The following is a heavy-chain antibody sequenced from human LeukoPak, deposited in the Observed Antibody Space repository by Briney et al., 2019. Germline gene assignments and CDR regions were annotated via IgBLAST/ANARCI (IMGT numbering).Heavy chain of an antibody. Sequence: GGSLRLSCAASGFTFSSYGMHWVRQAPGKGLEWVAVIWYDGSNEYYADSVKGRFTISRDNSKNTLYLQMNSLRAEDTAVYYCAKDRGMAGTTVDYWGQGTLVTVSS. J-gene: IGHJ4*02. CDR1: GFTFSSYG. CDR2: IWYDGSNE. V-gene: IGHV3-33*06. CDR3: AKDRGMAGTTVDY. D-gene: IGHD1-7*01.